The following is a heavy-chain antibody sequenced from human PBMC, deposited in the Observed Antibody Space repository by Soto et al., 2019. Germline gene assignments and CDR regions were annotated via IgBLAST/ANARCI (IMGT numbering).Heavy chain of an antibody. D-gene: IGHD5-12*01. CDR3: ARSLGGSAQNYYYYMDV. Sequence: SETLSLTCAVYGGSFSGFYWSWIRQPPGKGLEWIGEINHSGSTNYNPSLKSRVTISVDTSKNQFSLKLSSLTAADTAVYYCARSLGGSAQNYYYYMDVWGKGTTVTVSS. J-gene: IGHJ6*03. CDR2: INHSGST. CDR1: GGSFSGFY. V-gene: IGHV4-34*01.